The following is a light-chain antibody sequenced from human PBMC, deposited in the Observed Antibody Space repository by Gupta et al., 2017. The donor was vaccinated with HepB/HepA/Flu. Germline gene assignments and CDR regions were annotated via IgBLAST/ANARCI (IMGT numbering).Light chain of an antibody. Sequence: VLTQPPSSSVTPRQPGPIYCSRSTSNIGTDTVHWYRQLPGTAPKLLIYNTNQRPPGVPDRFSGSRSGASASLAISGLLSEDEAHYYCAGWDDSLNGWVFGGGTKLTVL. CDR1: TSNIGTDT. CDR2: NTN. J-gene: IGLJ3*02. V-gene: IGLV1-44*01. CDR3: AGWDDSLNGWV.